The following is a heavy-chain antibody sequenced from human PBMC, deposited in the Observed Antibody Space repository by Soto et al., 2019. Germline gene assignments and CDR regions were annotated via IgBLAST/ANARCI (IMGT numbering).Heavy chain of an antibody. CDR1: GFTFSSYW. Sequence: GSLRLSCAASGFTFSSYWMHWVRQAPGKGLVWVSRINSDGSSTSYADSVKGRFTISRDNAKNTLYLQMNSLRAEDTAVYYCARGKVGALDAFDIWGQGTMVTVSS. CDR3: ARGKVGALDAFDI. V-gene: IGHV3-74*01. CDR2: INSDGSST. J-gene: IGHJ3*02. D-gene: IGHD1-26*01.